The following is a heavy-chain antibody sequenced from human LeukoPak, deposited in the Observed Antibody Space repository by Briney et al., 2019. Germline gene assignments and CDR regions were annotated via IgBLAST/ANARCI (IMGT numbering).Heavy chain of an antibody. Sequence: GGSLRLSCAASGFTFSSYWMHWVRQAPGKGLVWVSRINSDGSSTSYADSVKGRFTLSRDNAKNTLYLQMNSLRAEDTAVYYCAPTWGPAVPFDYWGQGTLVTVSS. V-gene: IGHV3-74*01. CDR2: INSDGSST. CDR3: APTWGPAVPFDY. CDR1: GFTFSSYW. J-gene: IGHJ4*02. D-gene: IGHD2-2*01.